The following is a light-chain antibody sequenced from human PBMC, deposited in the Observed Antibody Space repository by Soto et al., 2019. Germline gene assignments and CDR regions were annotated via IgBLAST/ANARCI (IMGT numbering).Light chain of an antibody. CDR3: SSYTSSNTWV. CDR2: EVS. Sequence: QSVLTQPASVSGSPGQSITISCTGTSVGDYTYVSWYQQHPGKAPKVMIYEVSNRPSGVSNRFSGSKSGNTASLTISGLQAEDEADYYCSSYTSSNTWVFGGGTKLT. CDR1: SVGDYTY. J-gene: IGLJ3*02. V-gene: IGLV2-14*01.